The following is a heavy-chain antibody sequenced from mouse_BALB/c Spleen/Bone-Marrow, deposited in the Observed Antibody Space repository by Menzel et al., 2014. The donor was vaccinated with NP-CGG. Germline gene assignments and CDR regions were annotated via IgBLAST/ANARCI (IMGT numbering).Heavy chain of an antibody. V-gene: IGHV1S81*02. J-gene: IGHJ2*01. CDR1: SNNFTSYW. CDR3: ARSTTTVVATDF. Sequence: VQLQQSGAELVKPGASVKLSCKASSNNFTSYWMHWVKQRPGQGLEWIGEINPSNGRTNYNEKFKSKATLTVDKSSSPAYMQLSSLTSEDSAVYYCARSTTTVVATDFWGQGTTLTVSS. D-gene: IGHD1-1*01. CDR2: INPSNGRT.